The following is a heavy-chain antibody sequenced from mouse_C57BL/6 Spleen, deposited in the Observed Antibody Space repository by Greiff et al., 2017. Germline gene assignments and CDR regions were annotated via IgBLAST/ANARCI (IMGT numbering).Heavy chain of an antibody. D-gene: IGHD3-2*02. V-gene: IGHV1-76*01. J-gene: IGHJ3*01. CDR3: ARSRDSSGY. Sequence: QVQLKQSGAELVRPGASVKLSCKASGYTFTDYYINWVKQRPGQGLEWIARIYPGSGNTYYNEKFKGKATLTAEKSSSTAYMQLSSLTSEDSAVYFCARSRDSSGYWGQGTLVTVSA. CDR2: IYPGSGNT. CDR1: GYTFTDYY.